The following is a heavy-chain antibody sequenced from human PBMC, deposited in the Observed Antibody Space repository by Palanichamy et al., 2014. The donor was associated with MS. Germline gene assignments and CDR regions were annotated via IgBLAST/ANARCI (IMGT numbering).Heavy chain of an antibody. D-gene: IGHD1-1*01. J-gene: IGHJ6*02. CDR1: GASISSSNW. CDR2: IWHSGRT. CDR3: GRLEASTNYDYFGMDV. V-gene: IGHV4-4*02. Sequence: QVQMQESGPGLVKPSGTLSLTYTVSGASISSSNWWTWVRQSPRKGLEWIGEIWHSGRTNYNPSLKSRVTIEIDTSKSQFSLRLSSVTAADTAVYFCGRLEASTNYDYFGMDVWGQGTTVTVSS.